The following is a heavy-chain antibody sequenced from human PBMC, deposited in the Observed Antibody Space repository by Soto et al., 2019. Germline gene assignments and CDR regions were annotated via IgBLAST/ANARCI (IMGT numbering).Heavy chain of an antibody. V-gene: IGHV6-1*01. CDR2: TYYRSKWYY. CDR3: VRLIGNSWLDS. CDR1: GDSVSSSHAT. Sequence: VQLQQSGPGLVKPSQTLSLTCAISGDSVSSSHATWDWIRQSPSRGLEWLGRTYYRSKWYYDYAPSVNSRIPINPDTSNNQLSLQLNSVHPDDTAVYYCVRLIGNSWLDSWGQGTLVTVSS. J-gene: IGHJ5*01. D-gene: IGHD3-16*01.